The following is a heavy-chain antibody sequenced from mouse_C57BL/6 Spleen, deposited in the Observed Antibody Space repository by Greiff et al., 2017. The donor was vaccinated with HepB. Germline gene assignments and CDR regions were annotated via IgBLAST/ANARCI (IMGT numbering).Heavy chain of an antibody. Sequence: QVQLQQPGAELVKPGASVKLSCKASGYTFTSYWMHWVKQRPGQGLEWIGMIHPNSGSTNYNEKFKSKSTLTVDKSSSTAYMQLSSLTSEDSAVYYCARKVGSSYNYWGQGTTLTVSS. D-gene: IGHD1-1*01. CDR3: ARKVGSSYNY. CDR1: GYTFTSYW. CDR2: IHPNSGST. J-gene: IGHJ2*01. V-gene: IGHV1-64*01.